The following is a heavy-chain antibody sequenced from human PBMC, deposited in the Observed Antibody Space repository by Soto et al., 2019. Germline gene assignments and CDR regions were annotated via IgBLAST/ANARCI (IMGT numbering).Heavy chain of an antibody. CDR3: ARGTISSWYPARYYYYGMDV. J-gene: IGHJ6*02. D-gene: IGHD6-13*01. CDR1: GGTFSSYA. Sequence: QVQLVQSGAEVKKPGSSVKVSCKASGGTFSSYAISWVRQAPGQGLEWMGGIFPIFGTANYEQKFQGRVTITADKSTSTANMELSSLRSEDTAVYYCARGTISSWYPARYYYYGMDVWGQGTTVTVSS. V-gene: IGHV1-69*06. CDR2: IFPIFGTA.